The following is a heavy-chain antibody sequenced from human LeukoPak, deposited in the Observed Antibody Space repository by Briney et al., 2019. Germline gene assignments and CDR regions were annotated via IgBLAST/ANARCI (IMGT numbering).Heavy chain of an antibody. CDR2: LYNNGST. CDR1: GGSLWSFY. CDR3: VRDRGLGRGFDP. Sequence: SETLSLTCTVCGGSLWSFYWRWVRQPAGKGLEWIGRLYNNGSTNYSPSLKSRVIMSLDPSKNQFSLKLNSVTAADTAFYYCVRDRGLGRGFDPWGQGTMVTVSS. V-gene: IGHV4-4*07. J-gene: IGHJ5*02. D-gene: IGHD3-16*01.